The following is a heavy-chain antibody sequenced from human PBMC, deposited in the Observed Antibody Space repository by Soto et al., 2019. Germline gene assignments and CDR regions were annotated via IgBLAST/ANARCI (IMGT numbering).Heavy chain of an antibody. CDR3: AGGGAGSGPFTWELPDH. Sequence: QMQLVQSGAEVKKTGSTVTVSCKALGNTFTYRYLHWVRQAPGQALEWMGWITPFSGDVHYAQKFQERVTITRARSINTAYLRMSSLRYEDTAMYYCAGGGAGSGPFTWELPDHWGQGTLVTVSS. CDR2: ITPFSGDV. D-gene: IGHD1-26*01. J-gene: IGHJ4*02. V-gene: IGHV1-45*02. CDR1: GNTFTYRY.